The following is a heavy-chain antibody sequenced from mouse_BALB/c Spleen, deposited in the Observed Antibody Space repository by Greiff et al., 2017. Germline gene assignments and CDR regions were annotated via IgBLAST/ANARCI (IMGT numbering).Heavy chain of an antibody. J-gene: IGHJ2*01. CDR1: GYSITSGYY. CDR3: ARGYGSSDY. D-gene: IGHD1-1*01. V-gene: IGHV3-6*02. Sequence: EVQLQQSGPGLVKPSQSLSLTCSVTGYSITSGYYWNWIRQFPGNKLEWMGYISYDGSNNYNPSLKNRISITRDTSKNQFFLKLNSVTTEDTATYYCARGYGSSDYGGQGTTLTVSS. CDR2: ISYDGSN.